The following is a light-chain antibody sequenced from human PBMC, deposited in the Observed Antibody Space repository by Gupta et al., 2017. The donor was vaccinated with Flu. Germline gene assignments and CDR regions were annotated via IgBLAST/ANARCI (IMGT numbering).Light chain of an antibody. CDR3: VLYYANAGGYV. CDR2: NNS. V-gene: IGLV7-43*01. J-gene: IGLJ2*01. CDR1: SGADTSAYY. Sequence: TLTCSSSSGADTSAYYADWYQQIPGPAPKVLMYNNSHRPSGVPARFSGSLLGAKAALAMSGLQAEDEADYYCVLYYANAGGYVFGGGTKLTVL.